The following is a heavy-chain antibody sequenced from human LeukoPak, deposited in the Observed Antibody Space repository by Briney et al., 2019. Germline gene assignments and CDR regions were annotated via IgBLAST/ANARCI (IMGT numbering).Heavy chain of an antibody. D-gene: IGHD3-3*01. J-gene: IGHJ4*02. V-gene: IGHV3-74*01. CDR3: ARVFSGSGSTGSFDY. CDR2: INSDGSST. Sequence: GGSLRLSCAASGFTFSPYWMYWVRQAPGKGLVWVSRINSDGSSTNYADSVKGRFTISRDNSKNTLYLQMNSLRADDTAVYYCARVFSGSGSTGSFDYWGQGALVTVSS. CDR1: GFTFSPYW.